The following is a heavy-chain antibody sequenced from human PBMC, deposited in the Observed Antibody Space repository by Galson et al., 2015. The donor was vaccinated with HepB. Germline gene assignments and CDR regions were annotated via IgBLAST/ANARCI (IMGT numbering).Heavy chain of an antibody. CDR3: AIPPQGLYGGKMKGFDY. D-gene: IGHD4-23*01. Sequence: SLRLSCAASGFTFSSYWMSWVRQAPGKGLEWVANIKQDGSEKYYVDSVKGRFTISRDNAKNSLYLQMNSLRAEDTAVYYCAIPPQGLYGGKMKGFDYWGQGTLVTVSS. CDR1: GFTFSSYW. V-gene: IGHV3-7*03. J-gene: IGHJ4*02. CDR2: IKQDGSEK.